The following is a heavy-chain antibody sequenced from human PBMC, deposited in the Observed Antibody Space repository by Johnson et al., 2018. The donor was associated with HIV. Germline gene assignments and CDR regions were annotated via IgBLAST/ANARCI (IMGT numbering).Heavy chain of an antibody. CDR3: ARVEWELDAFDI. Sequence: QVQLVESGGGVVQPGRSLRLSCAASDFTFTNNAIHWVRQAPGKGLEWVAVISYDGTNTYYADSVKGRFTISRDNSRNTVFLQMIILRPKDTAMYYCARVEWELDAFDIWGQGTMVTVSS. V-gene: IGHV3-30*04. CDR1: DFTFTNNA. CDR2: ISYDGTNT. J-gene: IGHJ3*02. D-gene: IGHD1-26*01.